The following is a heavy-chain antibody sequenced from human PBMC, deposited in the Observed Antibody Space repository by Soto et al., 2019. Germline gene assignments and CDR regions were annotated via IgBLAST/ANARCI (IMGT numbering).Heavy chain of an antibody. D-gene: IGHD5-12*01. CDR3: ARDQGYSLDY. Sequence: SQTLSLTCAISGDSVSIKSAAWNWIRQSPSRGLEWLGRTYYRSKWYYDYADSVKSRITINSDTSKNQFSLQLNSVTPEDTAVYYCARDQGYSLDYWGQGSLVIVSS. CDR1: GDSVSIKSAA. J-gene: IGHJ4*02. CDR2: TYYRSKWYY. V-gene: IGHV6-1*01.